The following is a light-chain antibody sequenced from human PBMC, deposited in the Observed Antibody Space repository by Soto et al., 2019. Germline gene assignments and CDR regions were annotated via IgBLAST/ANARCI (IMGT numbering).Light chain of an antibody. CDR1: NRDVGSYNL. CDR2: EVR. J-gene: IGLJ3*02. V-gene: IGLV2-14*01. CDR3: SSYPTTSTLV. Sequence: QSALTQPASVSGSPGQSITIACTGTNRDVGSYNLVSWYQQRPGEAPKLIISEVRNRPSGISYRFTGSKSGNTASLTISGLQAEDEADYSCSSYPTTSTLVFGGGTKLPVL.